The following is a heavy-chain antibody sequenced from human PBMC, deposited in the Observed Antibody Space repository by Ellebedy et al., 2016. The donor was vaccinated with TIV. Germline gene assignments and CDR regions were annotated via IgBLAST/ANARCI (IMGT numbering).Heavy chain of an antibody. V-gene: IGHV1-46*01. Sequence: ASVKVSCKASGYTFTSYYMHWVRQAPGQGLEWMGIINPSGGSTSYAQKFQERVTITRDMSTSTAYMELSSLRSEDTAVYYCAASKIEWELNYWGQGTLVTVSS. CDR1: GYTFTSYY. CDR3: AASKIEWELNY. CDR2: INPSGGST. D-gene: IGHD1-26*01. J-gene: IGHJ4*02.